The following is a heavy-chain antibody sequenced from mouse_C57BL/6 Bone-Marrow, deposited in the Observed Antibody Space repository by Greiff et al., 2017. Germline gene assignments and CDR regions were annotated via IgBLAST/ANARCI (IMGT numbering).Heavy chain of an antibody. V-gene: IGHV5-4*03. Sequence: EVKLMESGGGLVKPGGSLKLSCAASGFTFSSYAMSWVRQTPEKRLEWVATISDGGSYTYYPDNVKGRFTISSDNAKNNLYLQMSHLKSEDTAMYYCARALITTVSYFDYWGQGTTLTVSS. D-gene: IGHD1-1*01. CDR3: ARALITTVSYFDY. CDR1: GFTFSSYA. CDR2: ISDGGSYT. J-gene: IGHJ2*01.